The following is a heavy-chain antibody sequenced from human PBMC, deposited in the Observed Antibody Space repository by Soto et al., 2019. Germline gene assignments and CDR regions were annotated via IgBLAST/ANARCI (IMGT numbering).Heavy chain of an antibody. CDR2: INPNSGNI. Sequence: VKVSCKASGDTFTTYDINWVRQATGHGLEWMGWINPNSGNIGYAQRFQGRVTMTRDTAIRTAYMEVSSLRSNDTAVYYCARGRASGSYYLLDYWGQGTLVTVSS. CDR1: GDTFTTYD. CDR3: ARGRASGSYYLLDY. J-gene: IGHJ4*02. D-gene: IGHD3-10*01. V-gene: IGHV1-8*01.